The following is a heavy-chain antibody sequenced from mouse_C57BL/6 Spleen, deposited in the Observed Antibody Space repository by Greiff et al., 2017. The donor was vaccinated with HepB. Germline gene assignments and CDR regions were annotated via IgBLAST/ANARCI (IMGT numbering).Heavy chain of an antibody. D-gene: IGHD2-3*01. V-gene: IGHV1-50*01. CDR1: GYTFTSYW. CDR2: IDPSDSYT. Sequence: QVQLQQPGAELVKPGASVKLSCKASGYTFTSYWMQWVKQRPGQGLEWIGEIDPSDSYTNYNQKFKGKATLTVDTSSSTAYMQLSSLTSEDSAVYYCARARYDGYLHWYFDVWGTGTTVTVSS. CDR3: ARARYDGYLHWYFDV. J-gene: IGHJ1*03.